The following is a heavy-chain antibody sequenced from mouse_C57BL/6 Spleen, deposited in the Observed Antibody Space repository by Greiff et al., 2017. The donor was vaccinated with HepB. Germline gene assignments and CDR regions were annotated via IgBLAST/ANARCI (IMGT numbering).Heavy chain of an antibody. V-gene: IGHV14-4*01. Sequence: VQLKQSGAELVRPGASVKLSCTASGFNIKDDYMHWVKQRPEQGLEWIGWIDPENGDTEYASKFQGKATITADKSSNTAYLQLSSLTSEDTAVYYCTLYYYGSSSYAMDYWGQGTSVTVSS. J-gene: IGHJ4*01. CDR2: IDPENGDT. D-gene: IGHD1-1*01. CDR3: TLYYYGSSSYAMDY. CDR1: GFNIKDDY.